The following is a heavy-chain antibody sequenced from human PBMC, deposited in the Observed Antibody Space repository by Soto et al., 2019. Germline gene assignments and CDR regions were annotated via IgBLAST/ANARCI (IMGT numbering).Heavy chain of an antibody. V-gene: IGHV4-34*01. CDR1: CCSISSYY. J-gene: IGHJ6*03. D-gene: IGHD3-10*01. CDR3: ASHQELLWFGNLNYYYMDV. Sequence: SETLCLTCTVSCCSISSYYCSWIRQPPGKGLEWIGEINPSGSTNYNPSLKSRVTISVDTSKNQFSLKLSSVTAEDTAVYYCASHQELLWFGNLNYYYMDVWGKGTTVTVSS. CDR2: INPSGST.